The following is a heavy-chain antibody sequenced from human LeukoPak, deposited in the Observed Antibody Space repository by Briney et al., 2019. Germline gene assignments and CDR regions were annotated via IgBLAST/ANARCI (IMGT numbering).Heavy chain of an antibody. CDR2: ISGSGGSP. V-gene: IGHV3-23*01. CDR1: GFTFSSHA. D-gene: IGHD3-3*01. Sequence: GGSLRLSCAGSGFTFSSHAMSWVRQAPGKGLEWVSLISGSGGSPYYADSVLGRFTISRDNSKNTLYLQMNSLRAEDTAVYYCAKIPGTYYDFWSGSHDYMDVWGKGTTVTVSS. J-gene: IGHJ6*03. CDR3: AKIPGTYYDFWSGSHDYMDV.